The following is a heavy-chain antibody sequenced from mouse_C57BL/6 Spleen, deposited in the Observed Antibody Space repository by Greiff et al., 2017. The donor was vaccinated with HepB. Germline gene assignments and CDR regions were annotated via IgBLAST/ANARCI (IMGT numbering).Heavy chain of an antibody. Sequence: VQLQQSGPELVKPGASVKISCKASGYTFTDYYMNWVKQSHGKSLEWIGDINPNNGGTSYNQKFKGKATLTVDKSSSTAYMEIRSLTSEDSAVYYCARSEYFDVWGTGTTVTVSS. CDR2: INPNNGGT. V-gene: IGHV1-26*01. CDR3: ARSEYFDV. J-gene: IGHJ1*03. CDR1: GYTFTDYY.